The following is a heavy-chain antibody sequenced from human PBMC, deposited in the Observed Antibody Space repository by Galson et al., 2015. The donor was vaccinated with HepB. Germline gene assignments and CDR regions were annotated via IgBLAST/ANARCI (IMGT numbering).Heavy chain of an antibody. D-gene: IGHD2-15*01. V-gene: IGHV3-23*01. J-gene: IGHJ4*02. CDR3: AKDSSGTCSGANCYYFDF. CDR2: FSGPVATT. CDR1: GFTFSSYA. Sequence: SLRLSCAASGFTFSSYAMSWVRQTPEKGLEWVSTFSGPVATTYHAASVKGRFTISRDNCKNTLSLQMNGLRADDTAVYYCAKDSSGTCSGANCYYFDFWGQGALVTVAS.